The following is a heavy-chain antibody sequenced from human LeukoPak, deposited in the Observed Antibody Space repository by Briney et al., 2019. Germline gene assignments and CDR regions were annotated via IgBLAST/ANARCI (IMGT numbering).Heavy chain of an antibody. CDR2: IRSKANSYAT. CDR3: TGTDSSGWRDSDY. CDR1: GFTFSGSA. V-gene: IGHV3-73*01. D-gene: IGHD6-19*01. Sequence: GGSLGLSCAASGFTFSGSAMHWVRQASGKGLEWVGRIRSKANSYATAYAASVKGRFTISRDDSKNTAYLQMNSLKTEDTAVYYCTGTDSSGWRDSDYWGQGTLVTVSS. J-gene: IGHJ4*02.